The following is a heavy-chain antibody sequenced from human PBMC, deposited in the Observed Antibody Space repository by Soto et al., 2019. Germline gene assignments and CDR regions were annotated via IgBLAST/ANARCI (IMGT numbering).Heavy chain of an antibody. CDR3: ARDFSSYYYDSSGYYKDSRWFDP. CDR2: IYYSGST. J-gene: IGHJ5*02. V-gene: IGHV4-59*01. Sequence: SETLSLTCTVSGGSISSYYWSWIRQPPGKGLEWIGYIYYSGSTNYNPSLKSRVTISVDTSKNQFSLKLSSVTAADTAVYYCARDFSSYYYDSSGYYKDSRWFDPWGQGTLVTVS. D-gene: IGHD3-22*01. CDR1: GGSISSYY.